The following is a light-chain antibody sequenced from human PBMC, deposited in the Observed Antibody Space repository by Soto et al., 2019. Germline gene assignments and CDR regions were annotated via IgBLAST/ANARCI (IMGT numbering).Light chain of an antibody. CDR1: QDIGTY. J-gene: IGKJ5*01. CDR3: QQPNSYPIT. V-gene: IGKV1-8*01. CDR2: AAS. Sequence: AIRMTQSPSSFSASTGDRVSITCRATQDIGTYLAWYQQIPGKAPKLLIYAASTLQSGVPSRFSGSGSGTDFTLTISSLQPEDFATYYCQQPNSYPITFGQGTRLEIK.